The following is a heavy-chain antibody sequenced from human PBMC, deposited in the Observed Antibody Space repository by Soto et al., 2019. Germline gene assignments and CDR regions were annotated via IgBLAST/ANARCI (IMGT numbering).Heavy chain of an antibody. CDR2: ISGSGGST. CDR1: GFTFSSYA. Sequence: EVQLLESGGGLVQPGGSLRLSCAASGFTFSSYAMNWVRQAPGEGLEWVSAISGSGGSTYYADSVKGRFTISRDNSKNTLYLQMNSLRAEDTAIYYCAKDRAMFSPSPHYWGQGTLVTVSS. D-gene: IGHD5-18*01. J-gene: IGHJ4*02. CDR3: AKDRAMFSPSPHY. V-gene: IGHV3-23*01.